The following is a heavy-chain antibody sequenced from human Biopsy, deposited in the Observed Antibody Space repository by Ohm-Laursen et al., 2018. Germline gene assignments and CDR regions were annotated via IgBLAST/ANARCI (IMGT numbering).Heavy chain of an antibody. D-gene: IGHD6-19*01. CDR1: GDSISSYY. J-gene: IGHJ4*02. V-gene: IGHV4-4*09. CDR3: ARVGSGWAPFDK. CDR2: IFKDGNT. Sequence: TLSLTCTVSGDSISSYYWSWIRQPPGKTLEWLGNIFKDGNTHYNPSLRSRLIISIDTSKNQFSLMMTSVSGADTAVYFCARVGSGWAPFDKWGPGTLVTVSS.